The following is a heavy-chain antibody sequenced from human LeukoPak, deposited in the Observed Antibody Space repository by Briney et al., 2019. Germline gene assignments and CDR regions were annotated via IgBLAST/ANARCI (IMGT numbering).Heavy chain of an antibody. J-gene: IGHJ4*02. V-gene: IGHV3-23*01. CDR2: ISGSGGST. CDR1: GFTVSSNY. D-gene: IGHD1-26*01. CDR3: AKDLSVGATKGA. Sequence: GGSLRLSCAASGFTVSSNYMSWVRQAPGRGLEWVSAISGSGGSTYYADSVKGRFTISRDNSKNTLYLQMNSLRAEDTAVYYCAKDLSVGATKGAWGQGTLVTVSS.